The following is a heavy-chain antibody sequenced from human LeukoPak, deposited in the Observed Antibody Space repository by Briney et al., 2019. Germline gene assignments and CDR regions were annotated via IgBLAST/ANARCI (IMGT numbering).Heavy chain of an antibody. Sequence: ASVKVSCKVSGYTLTELSMHWVRQAPGKGLEWMGGLDREDGETIYSQKFQGRVTMTEDTSTDTAYMELSSLRSEDTAVYYCATDGALHYFDTSAYYYWGQGTLVTVSS. D-gene: IGHD3-22*01. CDR2: LDREDGET. V-gene: IGHV1-24*01. J-gene: IGHJ4*02. CDR1: GYTLTELS. CDR3: ATDGALHYFDTSAYYY.